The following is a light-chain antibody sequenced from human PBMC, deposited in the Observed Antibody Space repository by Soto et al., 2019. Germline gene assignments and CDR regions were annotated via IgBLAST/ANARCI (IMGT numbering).Light chain of an antibody. J-gene: IGKJ1*01. Sequence: DIQMTQSPSTLSASVGDRVTITCRANQSISSWLAWYQQKPGKAPNLLIYKASTLESGVPSRFSGSGSGTEFTLTISSLQPDDFATYYCQQYNSYWTFGQGTKVEIK. V-gene: IGKV1-5*03. CDR1: QSISSW. CDR3: QQYNSYWT. CDR2: KAS.